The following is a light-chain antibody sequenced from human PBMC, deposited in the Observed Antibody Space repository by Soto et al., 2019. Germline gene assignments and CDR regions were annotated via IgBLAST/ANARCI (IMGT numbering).Light chain of an antibody. CDR2: KNN. CDR3: TTWDTSLGGYGV. V-gene: IGLV1-47*01. J-gene: IGLJ3*02. Sequence: QSVLTQPPSASGTPGQRVTISCSGGSFNIGTNYVFWYQQLPGTAPKLLIYKNNQRPSGVPDRFSGSKSGASASLAISGLRSEDEADYYCTTWDTSLGGYGVFGGGTKLTVL. CDR1: SFNIGTNY.